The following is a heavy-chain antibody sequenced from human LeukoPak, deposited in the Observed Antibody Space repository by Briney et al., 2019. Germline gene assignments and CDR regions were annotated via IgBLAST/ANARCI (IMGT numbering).Heavy chain of an antibody. CDR1: GGSFSGYY. D-gene: IGHD3-10*01. Sequence: SKTLSLTCAVYGGSFSGYYWSWIRQPPGKGLEWIGEINHSGSTNYNPSLKSRVTISGSTSKNQFSLKLSSVTAPDTAVYYCTRGQRTYYYGSGSYTRKYYFDYWGQGTLVTVSS. CDR2: INHSGST. V-gene: IGHV4-34*01. CDR3: TRGQRTYYYGSGSYTRKYYFDY. J-gene: IGHJ4*02.